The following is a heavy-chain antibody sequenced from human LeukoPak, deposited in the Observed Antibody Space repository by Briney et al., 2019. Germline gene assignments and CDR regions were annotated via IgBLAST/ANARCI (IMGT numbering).Heavy chain of an antibody. CDR1: ALTFRSYS. CDR3: ARGQWELLSYYYYMDV. CDR2: TSSSSSYI. D-gene: IGHD1-26*01. J-gene: IGHJ6*03. V-gene: IGHV3-21*01. Sequence: GGSLTLSCAASALTFRSYSMNRVRQAPGKGLQWLSSTSSSSSYIYYADSVKGRFTISRDNAKNSLYLQMSSLRAEDTAVYYCARGQWELLSYYYYMDVWGKGTTVTVSS.